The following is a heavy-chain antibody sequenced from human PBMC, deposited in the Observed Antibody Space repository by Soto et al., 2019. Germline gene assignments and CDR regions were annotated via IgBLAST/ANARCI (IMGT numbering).Heavy chain of an antibody. D-gene: IGHD3-3*01. Sequence: GGSLRLSCAASGFTFSSYAMSWVRQAPGKGLEWVSAISGSGGSTYYADSVKGRFTISRDNSKNTLYLQRNSLRAEDTAVYYCAKQGDVLRFLEWLSPDYYYGMDVWGQGTTVTVSS. J-gene: IGHJ6*02. CDR2: ISGSGGST. CDR1: GFTFSSYA. V-gene: IGHV3-23*01. CDR3: AKQGDVLRFLEWLSPDYYYGMDV.